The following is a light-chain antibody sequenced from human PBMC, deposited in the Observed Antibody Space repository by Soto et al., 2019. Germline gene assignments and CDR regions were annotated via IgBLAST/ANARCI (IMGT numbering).Light chain of an antibody. CDR2: DVS. Sequence: SVHSQAASVSGSPGQSITISCTGTSSDVGGYNYVSWYQQHPGKAPKLMIYDVSNRPSGVSNRFSGSKSGNTASLTISGLQAEDEADYYCSSYTSSSTPVFGGGTKLTVL. CDR1: SSDVGGYNY. CDR3: SSYTSSSTPV. V-gene: IGLV2-14*01. J-gene: IGLJ2*01.